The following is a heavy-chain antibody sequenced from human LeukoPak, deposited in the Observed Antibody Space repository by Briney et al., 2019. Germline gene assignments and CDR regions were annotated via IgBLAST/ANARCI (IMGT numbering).Heavy chain of an antibody. J-gene: IGHJ4*02. CDR3: AREYYYDSSGSPGVDY. V-gene: IGHV4-61*02. D-gene: IGHD3-22*01. Sequence: SETPSLTCTVSGGSISSGSYYWSWIRQPAGKGLEWIGRIYTSGSTNYNPSLKHRVTISVDTSKNQFSLKLSSVTAADTTVYYCAREYYYDSSGSPGVDYWGQGTLVTVCS. CDR1: GGSISSGSYY. CDR2: IYTSGST.